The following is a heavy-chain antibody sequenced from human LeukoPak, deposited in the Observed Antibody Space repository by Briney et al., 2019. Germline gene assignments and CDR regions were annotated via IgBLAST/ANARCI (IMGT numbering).Heavy chain of an antibody. CDR1: GFIFSTYG. D-gene: IGHD1-1*01. J-gene: IGHJ4*02. CDR2: IQFDGSNE. CDR3: AEDQQLQPFHY. V-gene: IGHV3-30*02. Sequence: GGSLRLSCTASGFIFSTYGMHWVRQAPGKGLEWVAFIQFDGSNEYYADSVKGRFTISRDNSKNTLYLQMSSLRPEDTSVYYCAEDQQLQPFHYWGQGTLVTVSS.